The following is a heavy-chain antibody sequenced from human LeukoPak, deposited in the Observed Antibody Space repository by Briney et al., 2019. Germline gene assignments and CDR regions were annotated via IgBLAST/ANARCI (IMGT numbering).Heavy chain of an antibody. CDR3: ARKFGTGWFFDY. CDR1: VGSISTYY. CDR2: VSYSGST. J-gene: IGHJ4*02. V-gene: IGHV4-59*01. D-gene: IGHD6-19*01. Sequence: PSETLSLTCTVSVGSISTYYWTWIRQPPGKGLEWIGYVSYSGSTNYNPSLKSRLTISVDTSKSQFSLELSSVTAADTAVYYCARKFGTGWFFDYWGRGTLVTVSS.